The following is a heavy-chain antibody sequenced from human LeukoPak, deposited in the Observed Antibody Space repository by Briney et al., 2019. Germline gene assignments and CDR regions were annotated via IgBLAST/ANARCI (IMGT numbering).Heavy chain of an antibody. CDR3: ASGGDYYDSSGYYED. V-gene: IGHV3-7*01. CDR1: GFTFSSYW. CDR2: IKQDGSEK. D-gene: IGHD3-22*01. J-gene: IGHJ4*02. Sequence: GGSLRLSCAASGFTFSSYWMSWVRQAPGKGLEWVANIKQDGSEKYYVDSVKGRFTISRDNAKNSLYLQMNSLRAEDTAVYYCASGGDYYDSSGYYEDWGQGTLVTVSS.